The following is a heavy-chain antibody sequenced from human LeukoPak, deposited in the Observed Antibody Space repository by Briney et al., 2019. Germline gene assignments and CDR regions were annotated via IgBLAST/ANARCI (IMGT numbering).Heavy chain of an antibody. Sequence: SSETLSLTCAVSGGSISSSNWWSWVRQPPGKGLEWIGYIYYSGSTNYNPSLKSRVTISVDTSKNQFSLKLSSVTAADTAVYYCARTRRTSGIDDTFDIWGPGTMVTVSS. J-gene: IGHJ3*02. V-gene: IGHV4-4*02. CDR3: ARTRRTSGIDDTFDI. CDR1: GGSISSSNW. D-gene: IGHD3-10*01. CDR2: IYYSGST.